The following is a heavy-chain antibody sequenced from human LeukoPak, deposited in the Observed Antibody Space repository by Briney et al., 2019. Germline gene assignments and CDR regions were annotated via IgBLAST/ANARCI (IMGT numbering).Heavy chain of an antibody. Sequence: GASVKVSCKASGYTFTGFGISWVRQAPGQGLEWMGWISAFNGNTDFAQNLQDRITMTIDISTNTAYMELRSLRSDDAAVYFCARDGGWLDPWGQGTLVTVSS. D-gene: IGHD2-15*01. CDR2: ISAFNGNT. CDR1: GYTFTGFG. V-gene: IGHV1-18*01. J-gene: IGHJ5*02. CDR3: ARDGGWLDP.